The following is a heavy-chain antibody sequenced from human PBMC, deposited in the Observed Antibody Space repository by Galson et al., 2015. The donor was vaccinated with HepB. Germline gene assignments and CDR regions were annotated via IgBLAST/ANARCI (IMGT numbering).Heavy chain of an antibody. D-gene: IGHD2-15*01. CDR1: GFTFTSYG. J-gene: IGHJ4*02. CDR3: VRGTPAPDY. V-gene: IGHV3-23*01. Sequence: SLRLSCAACGFTFTSYGMGWVRQAPGKGLECVSAISRGGDTSDYADSVKGRFTVSRDSSTNTLYLQMNGLRADDTAIYYCVRGTPAPDYWGQGTLVTVSS. CDR2: ISRGGDTS.